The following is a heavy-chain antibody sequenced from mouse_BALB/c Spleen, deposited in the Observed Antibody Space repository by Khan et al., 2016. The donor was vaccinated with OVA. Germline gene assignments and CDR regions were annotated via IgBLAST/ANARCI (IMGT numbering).Heavy chain of an antibody. CDR3: ARLAYYYDSEGFAY. CDR1: GFTFSTYG. D-gene: IGHD1-1*01. Sequence: EVELVESGGDLVKPGGSLKLSCAASGFTFSTYGMSWVRQTPDKRLEWVATVSTGGSYTYYPDSVKGRFTISRDNAKNTLYLQMSGLKSEYTAMFYCARLAYYYDSEGFAYWGQGILFIVYA. V-gene: IGHV5-6*01. J-gene: IGHJ3*01. CDR2: VSTGGSYT.